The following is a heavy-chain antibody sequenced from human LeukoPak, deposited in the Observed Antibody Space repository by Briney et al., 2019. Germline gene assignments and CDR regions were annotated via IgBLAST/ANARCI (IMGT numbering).Heavy chain of an antibody. Sequence: ASVKVSCKASGGTFSSYAISWVRQAPGQGLEWMGWINPNSGGTNYAQKFQGRVTMTRDTSISTAYMELSRLRSDDTAVYYCARLGLNSHYYDFWSGYYPYGMDVWGQGTTVTVSS. CDR1: GGTFSSYA. V-gene: IGHV1-2*02. D-gene: IGHD3-3*01. CDR2: INPNSGGT. J-gene: IGHJ6*02. CDR3: ARLGLNSHYYDFWSGYYPYGMDV.